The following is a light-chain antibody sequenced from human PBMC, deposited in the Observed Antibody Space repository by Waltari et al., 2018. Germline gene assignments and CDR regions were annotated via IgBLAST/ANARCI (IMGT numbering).Light chain of an antibody. CDR3: SSYTSSSTQV. V-gene: IGLV2-14*03. CDR2: DVS. Sequence: QSALTQPASVSGSPGQSITISCTGTSSDVGGYNYVPWYQQHPGKAPKLTIYDVSNRPSGVSNRFSGSKSGNTASLTISGLQAEDEADYYCSSYTSSSTQVFGTGTKVTVL. J-gene: IGLJ1*01. CDR1: SSDVGGYNY.